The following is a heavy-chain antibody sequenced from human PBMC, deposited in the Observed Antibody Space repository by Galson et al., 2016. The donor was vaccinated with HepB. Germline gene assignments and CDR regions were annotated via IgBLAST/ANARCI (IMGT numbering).Heavy chain of an antibody. V-gene: IGHV3-20*01. CDR1: GFTFDDYG. D-gene: IGHD3-10*01. J-gene: IGHJ6*02. CDR2: INWSGDST. CDR3: ARGLVGSGMDV. Sequence: SLRLSCAVSGFTFDDYGMTWVRQAPGKGLEWVSGINWSGDSTAYADSVKGRFTMYRDDARNSLYLQMSSLRVEDTALHQCARGLVGSGMDVWGQGTTVTVSS.